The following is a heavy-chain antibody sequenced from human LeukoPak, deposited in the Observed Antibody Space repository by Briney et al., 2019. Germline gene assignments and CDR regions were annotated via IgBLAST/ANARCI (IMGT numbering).Heavy chain of an antibody. V-gene: IGHV3-21*01. CDR2: ISSSSSYI. D-gene: IGHD6-19*01. CDR3: ARDRGSGWTEGPIDY. Sequence: GGSLRLSCAASGFTFSSYSMNWVRQAPGKGLEWVSSISSSSSYIYYADSVKGRFTISRDNAKNSLYLQMNSLRAEDTAVYYCARDRGSGWTEGPIDYWGQGTLVTVSS. CDR1: GFTFSSYS. J-gene: IGHJ4*02.